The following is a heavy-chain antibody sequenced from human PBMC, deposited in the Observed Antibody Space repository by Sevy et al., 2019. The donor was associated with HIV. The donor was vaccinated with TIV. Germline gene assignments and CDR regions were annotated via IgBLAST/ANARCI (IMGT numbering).Heavy chain of an antibody. CDR3: ARQEDGYNSFDY. CDR2: IYYSGST. Sequence: SETLSLTCTVSGGSISSYYWSWIRQPPGKGLEWIGYIYYSGSTNYNPPLKSRVTISVDTSKNQFSLKLSSVTAADTAVYYCARQEDGYNSFDYWGQGTLVTVSS. D-gene: IGHD5-12*01. CDR1: GGSISSYY. J-gene: IGHJ4*02. V-gene: IGHV4-59*01.